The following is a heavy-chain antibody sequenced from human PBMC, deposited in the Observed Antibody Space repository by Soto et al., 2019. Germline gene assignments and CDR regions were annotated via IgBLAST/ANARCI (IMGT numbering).Heavy chain of an antibody. Sequence: GAPVKVFCKASGYTITSCGISSVQQAPGQGLEWMGWISAYNGNTNYAQKLQGRVTMSTDTTTSTAYMELRSLRSVYTADYYCAKDSTGGHDSWGKGTLVTAS. V-gene: IGHV1-18*04. CDR2: ISAYNGNT. CDR3: AKDSTGGHDS. J-gene: IGHJ4*02. D-gene: IGHD2-8*02. CDR1: GYTITSCG.